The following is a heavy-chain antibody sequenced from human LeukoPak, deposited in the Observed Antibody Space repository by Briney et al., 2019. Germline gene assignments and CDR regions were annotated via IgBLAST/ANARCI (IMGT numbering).Heavy chain of an antibody. CDR3: ARHYAEFGVDPHDWFDP. CDR2: IIPILGIA. D-gene: IGHD3-3*01. V-gene: IGHV1-69*02. Sequence: SVKVSCKASGGTFSSYTISWLRQAPGQGLEWMGRIIPILGIANYAQKFQGRVTITADKSTSTAYMELSSLRSEDTAVYYCARHYAEFGVDPHDWFDPWGQGTLVTVSS. J-gene: IGHJ5*02. CDR1: GGTFSSYT.